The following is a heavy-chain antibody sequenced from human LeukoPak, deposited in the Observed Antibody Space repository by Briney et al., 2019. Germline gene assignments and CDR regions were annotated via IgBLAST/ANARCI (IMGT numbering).Heavy chain of an antibody. J-gene: IGHJ4*02. CDR2: INSDGSST. CDR3: ARDWGYGSGSYGVDY. V-gene: IGHV3-74*01. Sequence: PGGSLRLSCAASGFTFSSYWMHWVRQAPGKGLVWVSRINSDGSSTSYADSVKGRFTISRDNAKNTLYLQMNSLRAEDTAVYYCARDWGYGSGSYGVDYWGQGTLVTVSS. CDR1: GFTFSSYW. D-gene: IGHD3-10*01.